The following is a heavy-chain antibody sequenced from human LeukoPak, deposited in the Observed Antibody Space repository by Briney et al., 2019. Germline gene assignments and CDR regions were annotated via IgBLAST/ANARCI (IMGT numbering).Heavy chain of an antibody. D-gene: IGHD3-10*01. CDR3: AGIDETIWFGDRDKGAFDI. CDR1: GYTFTGYY. Sequence: ASVKVSCKASGYTFTGYYLHWVRQAPGQGLEWMGWINPTSGGTNYAQKFQDRVTMTRDTSISTAYMELSSLRSEDTAVYYCAGIDETIWFGDRDKGAFDIWGQGTMVTVS. V-gene: IGHV1-2*02. J-gene: IGHJ3*02. CDR2: INPTSGGT.